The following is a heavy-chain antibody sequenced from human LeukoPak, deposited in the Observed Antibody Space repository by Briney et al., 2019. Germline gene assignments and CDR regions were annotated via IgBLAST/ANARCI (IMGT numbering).Heavy chain of an antibody. Sequence: SETLSLTCTVSGGSISSSSYYWGWIRQPPGKGLEWIGSIYYSGSTYYNPSLKSRVTISVDTSKNQFSLKLSSVTAADTAVYYCARCRGYSYGRYYFDYWGQGTLVTVSS. CDR3: ARCRGYSYGRYYFDY. V-gene: IGHV4-39*07. CDR2: IYYSGST. CDR1: GGSISSSSYY. D-gene: IGHD5-18*01. J-gene: IGHJ4*02.